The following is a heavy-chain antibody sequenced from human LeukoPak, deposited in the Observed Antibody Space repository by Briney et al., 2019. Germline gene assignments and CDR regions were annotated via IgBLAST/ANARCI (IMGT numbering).Heavy chain of an antibody. CDR2: INPNSGGT. D-gene: IGHD2-2*01. CDR1: GYTFTGYY. J-gene: IGHJ3*02. V-gene: IGHV1-2*02. Sequence: APVKVSCKASGYTFTGYYMHWVRQAPGQGLEWMGWINPNSGGTNYAQKFQGRVTMTRDTSISTAYMELSRLRSDDTAVYYCASIVVVPAAMSAFDIWGQGTMVTVSS. CDR3: ASIVVVPAAMSAFDI.